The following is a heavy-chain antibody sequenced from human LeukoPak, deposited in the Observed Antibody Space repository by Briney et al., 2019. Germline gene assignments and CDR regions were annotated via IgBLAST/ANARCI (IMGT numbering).Heavy chain of an antibody. J-gene: IGHJ2*01. Sequence: SQTLSLTCTVSGGSISSDGDYWSWIRQHPGKGLEWIGYIYYSGSTYYNPSLKSRVSISVDTSKNQFSLKLSSVTAADTAVYYCARDLGYGSGPFDLWGRGTLVTVSS. CDR1: GGSISSDGDY. D-gene: IGHD3-10*01. V-gene: IGHV4-31*03. CDR2: IYYSGST. CDR3: ARDLGYGSGPFDL.